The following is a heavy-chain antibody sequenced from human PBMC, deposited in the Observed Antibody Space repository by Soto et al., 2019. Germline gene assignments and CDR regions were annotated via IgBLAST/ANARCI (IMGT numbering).Heavy chain of an antibody. Sequence: PGGSLRLSCAASGFTFSSYAMSWVRQAPGKGLEWVSAISGSGGSTYYADSVKGRFTISRDNSKNTLYQQMNSLRAEDTAVYYCAKFLYWNVRRGYFDYWGQGTLVTVSS. V-gene: IGHV3-23*01. CDR3: AKFLYWNVRRGYFDY. D-gene: IGHD1-1*01. J-gene: IGHJ4*02. CDR2: ISGSGGST. CDR1: GFTFSSYA.